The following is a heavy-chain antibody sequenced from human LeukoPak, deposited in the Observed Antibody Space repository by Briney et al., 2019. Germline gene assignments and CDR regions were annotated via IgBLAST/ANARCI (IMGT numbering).Heavy chain of an antibody. Sequence: ASVKVSCKASGYTFTGYYMHWVRQAPGQRPEWMGWINPNSGGTNYAQKFQGRVTMTRDTSISTAYMELSRLRSDDTAVYYCARDKRLLGYYYDSSGYGYWGQGTLVTVSS. D-gene: IGHD3-22*01. CDR1: GYTFTGYY. J-gene: IGHJ4*02. CDR2: INPNSGGT. V-gene: IGHV1-2*02. CDR3: ARDKRLLGYYYDSSGYGY.